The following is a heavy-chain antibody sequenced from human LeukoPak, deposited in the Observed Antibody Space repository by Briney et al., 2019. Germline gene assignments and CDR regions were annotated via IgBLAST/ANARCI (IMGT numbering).Heavy chain of an antibody. V-gene: IGHV3-9*01. CDR2: ISWNSGSI. D-gene: IGHD2-21*01. CDR1: GFTFDDYA. CDR3: AKALGGGRRSSYFDY. Sequence: PGGSLRLSCAASGFTFDDYAMHWVRQAPGKGLEWVSGISWNSGSIGYADSVKGRFTISRDNAKNSLYLQMNSLRAEDTALYYCAKALGGGRRSSYFDYWGQGTLVTVSS. J-gene: IGHJ4*02.